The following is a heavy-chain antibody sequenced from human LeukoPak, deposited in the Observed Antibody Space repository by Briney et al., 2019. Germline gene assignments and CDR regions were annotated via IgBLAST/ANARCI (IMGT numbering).Heavy chain of an antibody. V-gene: IGHV1-8*03. CDR3: AREGPIVGATYYYYYYYMDV. J-gene: IGHJ6*03. CDR2: MNPNSGNT. CDR1: GYTFTSYD. D-gene: IGHD1-26*01. Sequence: GASVKVSCKASGYTFTSYDINWVRQATGQGLEWMGWMNPNSGNTGYAQKFQGRVTITRNTSISTAYMELSSLRSEDTAVYYCAREGPIVGATYYYYYYYMDVWGKGTTVTVSS.